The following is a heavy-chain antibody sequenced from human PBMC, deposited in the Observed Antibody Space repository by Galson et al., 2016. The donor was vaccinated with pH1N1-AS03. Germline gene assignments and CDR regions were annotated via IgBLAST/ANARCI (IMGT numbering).Heavy chain of an antibody. D-gene: IGHD5-24*01. V-gene: IGHV3-7*03. CDR1: GFTFSTYW. CDR3: AKARVRREGDRENHFDY. Sequence: SLRLSCAVSGFTFSTYWMSWVRQAPGKGLEWVANIKPDGSEKYYVDSVKGRFTISRDNSRDTVYLQINSLRAEDTALYYCAKARVRREGDRENHFDYRGQGTLVTVSS. J-gene: IGHJ4*02. CDR2: IKPDGSEK.